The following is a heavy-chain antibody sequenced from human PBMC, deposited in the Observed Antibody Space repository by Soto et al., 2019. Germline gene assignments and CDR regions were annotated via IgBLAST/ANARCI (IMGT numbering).Heavy chain of an antibody. V-gene: IGHV4-31*03. CDR2: IYYSGST. CDR1: GGSISSGGYY. D-gene: IGHD3-22*01. CDR3: ARGASGYYDSSGYYSPYYFDY. J-gene: IGHJ4*02. Sequence: SETLSLTCTVSGGSISSGGYYWSWIRQHPGKGLEWIGYIYYSGSTYYNPSLKSRVTISVDTSKNQFSLKLSSVTAADTAVYYCARGASGYYDSSGYYSPYYFDYWGQGTLVTVSS.